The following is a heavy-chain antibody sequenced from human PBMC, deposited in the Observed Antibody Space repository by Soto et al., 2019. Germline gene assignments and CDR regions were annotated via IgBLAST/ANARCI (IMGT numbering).Heavy chain of an antibody. CDR3: ARYTYYDILTGSQGFDY. CDR2: IYYSGST. V-gene: IGHV4-31*03. J-gene: IGHJ4*02. D-gene: IGHD3-9*01. CDR1: GGSISSGDYY. Sequence: QVQLQESGPGLVKPSQTLSLTCTVSGGSISSGDYYWSWIRQHPGKGLEWIGYIYYSGSTYYNPSLKSRFTISVDTSKNQFSLKLSSVTAADTAVYYCARYTYYDILTGSQGFDYWGQGTLVTVSS.